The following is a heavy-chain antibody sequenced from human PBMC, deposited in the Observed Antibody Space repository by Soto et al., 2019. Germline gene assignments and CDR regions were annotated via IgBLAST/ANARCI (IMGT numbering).Heavy chain of an antibody. CDR1: GFTXSXSX. CDR3: ARDPAWGSLAY. J-gene: IGHJ4*02. V-gene: IGHV3-7*01. Sequence: PGGSLSLSCAXXGFTXSXSXXXXXXKAPGKRLEWVADINHVGSEILYVDSVKGRFTVSRDNTKNSVYLQMNSLRVEDTALYYCARDPAWGSLAYWXLGTLXTVS. D-gene: IGHD7-27*01. CDR2: INHVGSEI.